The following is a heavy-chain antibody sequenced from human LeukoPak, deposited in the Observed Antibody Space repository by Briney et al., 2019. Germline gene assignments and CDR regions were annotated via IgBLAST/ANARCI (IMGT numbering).Heavy chain of an antibody. CDR2: IYYSGSA. D-gene: IGHD6-25*01. CDR3: ARHRIAALYFDY. Sequence: PSETLSLTCTVSGGSISSYYWSWIRQPPGKGLEWIGYIYYSGSANYNPSLKSRVTISVDTSKNQFSLKLSSVTAADTAVYYCARHRIAALYFDYWGQGTLVTVSS. J-gene: IGHJ4*02. CDR1: GGSISSYY. V-gene: IGHV4-59*08.